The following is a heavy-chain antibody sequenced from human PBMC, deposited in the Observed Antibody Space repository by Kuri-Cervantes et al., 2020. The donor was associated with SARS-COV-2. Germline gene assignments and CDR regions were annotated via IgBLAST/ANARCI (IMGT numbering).Heavy chain of an antibody. Sequence: SETLSLTCTVSGGSISSYYWSWIRQPAGKGLEWIGRIYTSGSTNYNPSLKSRVTMSVDTSKNQFSLKLSSVTAADTAVYYCARDKADWNYDLWFDPWGQGTLVTVSS. CDR1: GGSISSYY. D-gene: IGHD1-7*01. J-gene: IGHJ5*02. CDR3: ARDKADWNYDLWFDP. CDR2: IYTSGST. V-gene: IGHV4-4*07.